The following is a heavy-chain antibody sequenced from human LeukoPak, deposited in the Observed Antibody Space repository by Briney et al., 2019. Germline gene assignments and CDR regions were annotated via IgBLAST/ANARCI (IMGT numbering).Heavy chain of an antibody. J-gene: IGHJ4*02. V-gene: IGHV3-21*01. D-gene: IGHD3-9*01. CDR1: GFTFSSYS. CDR3: ASHRSYDMQPGVFDY. CDR2: ISSSSSYI. Sequence: GGSLRLSCAASGFTFSSYSMNWVRQAPGKGLEWVSSISSSSSYIYYADSVKGRFTISRDNAKNSLYLQMNSLRAEDTAVYYCASHRSYDMQPGVFDYWGQGTLVTVSS.